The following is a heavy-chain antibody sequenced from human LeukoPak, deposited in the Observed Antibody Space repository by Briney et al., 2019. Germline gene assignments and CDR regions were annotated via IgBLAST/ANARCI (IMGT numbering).Heavy chain of an antibody. V-gene: IGHV3-7*05. CDR3: AKRGYSNSWPI. CDR1: GFTLRNYW. Sequence: PGGSLRLSCAASGFTLRNYWMSWVRQAPGKGLEWVADLKDDGSEKYYVDAVKGRFTISRDNAKNSLYLQMNSLRAEDTAVYYCAKRGYSNSWPIWGRGTLVTVSS. J-gene: IGHJ2*01. D-gene: IGHD6-13*01. CDR2: LKDDGSEK.